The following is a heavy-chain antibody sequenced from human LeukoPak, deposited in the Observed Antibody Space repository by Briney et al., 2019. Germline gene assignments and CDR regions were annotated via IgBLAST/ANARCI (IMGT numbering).Heavy chain of an antibody. Sequence: SETLSLTCAVYGGSFSGYYWSWIRQPPGKGLEWIGEINHSGSTNYNPSLKSRVTISVDTSKNQFSLKLSSVTAADTAVYYCARGRGIAAAGRVGFDPWGQGTLVTVSS. CDR1: GGSFSGYY. J-gene: IGHJ5*02. CDR2: INHSGST. CDR3: ARGRGIAAAGRVGFDP. D-gene: IGHD6-13*01. V-gene: IGHV4-34*01.